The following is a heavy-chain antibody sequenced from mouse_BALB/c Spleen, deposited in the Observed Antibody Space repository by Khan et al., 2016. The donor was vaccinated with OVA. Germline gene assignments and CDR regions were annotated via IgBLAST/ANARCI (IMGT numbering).Heavy chain of an antibody. J-gene: IGHJ4*01. Sequence: QIQLVQSGPELKKPGETVKISCKASGYTFTSYGMNWVKQSPGKALKWMGWINTYTGEPTYADDFKGRFAFSLAPSASPAYLQINNLKNEDTATYFCARPPYFSYTLDHWGQGTSGTVSS. V-gene: IGHV9-3-1*01. CDR2: INTYTGEP. CDR1: GYTFTSYG. D-gene: IGHD2-10*01. CDR3: ARPPYFSYTLDH.